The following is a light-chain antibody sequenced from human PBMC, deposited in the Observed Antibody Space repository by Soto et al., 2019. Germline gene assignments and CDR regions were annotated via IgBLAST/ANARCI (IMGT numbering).Light chain of an antibody. CDR3: QQYGSSPLA. V-gene: IGKV3-20*01. CDR2: GAS. Sequence: EIGLAQSPGTLSLSPGERATLSCRASQSVSSSYLAWYQQKPGQAPRLLIYGASSRATGIPDRFSGSGSGTDFPLTIRRLEPEDFAVYYCQQYGSSPLALGGGTKVDIK. J-gene: IGKJ4*01. CDR1: QSVSSSY.